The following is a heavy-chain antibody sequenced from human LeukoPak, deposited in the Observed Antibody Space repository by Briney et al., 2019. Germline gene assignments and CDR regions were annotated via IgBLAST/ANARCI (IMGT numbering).Heavy chain of an antibody. CDR3: ARDPLDISRWANAFDI. J-gene: IGHJ3*02. CDR1: RFTFSSYG. Sequence: GGSLRLSCAASRFTFSSYGMSWVRQAPGKGLEWVSAISGSGGSTYYADSVKGRFTISRDNSKNTLYLQMNGLRPEDTAVYYCARDPLDISRWANAFDIWGQGTMVTVSS. D-gene: IGHD2-2*03. CDR2: ISGSGGST. V-gene: IGHV3-23*01.